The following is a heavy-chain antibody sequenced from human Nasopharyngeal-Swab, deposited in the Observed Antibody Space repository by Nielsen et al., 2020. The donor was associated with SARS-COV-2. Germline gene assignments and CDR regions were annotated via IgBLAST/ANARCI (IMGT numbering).Heavy chain of an antibody. D-gene: IGHD3-9*01. CDR2: IYPGDSDT. Sequence: GESLKISCKGSGYSFTSYWIGWVRQMPGKGLEWMGIIYPGDSDTRYSPSFQGQVTISADKSISTAYLQWSSLKASDTAMYYCARLPGNHYYDILTGYYSNPSYYFDYWGQGTLVTVSS. J-gene: IGHJ4*02. CDR1: GYSFTSYW. CDR3: ARLPGNHYYDILTGYYSNPSYYFDY. V-gene: IGHV5-51*01.